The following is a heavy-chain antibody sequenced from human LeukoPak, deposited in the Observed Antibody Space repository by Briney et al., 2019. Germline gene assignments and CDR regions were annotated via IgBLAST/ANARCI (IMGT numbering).Heavy chain of an antibody. V-gene: IGHV3-23*01. CDR3: AKVPSAGSSLLPDY. CDR1: TFTFSSYA. D-gene: IGHD1-26*01. Sequence: GGSLRLSCAASTFTFSSYAMSWVSQAPGKGLEWVSAISGSGGSTYYADSVKGRFTISRDNSKNTLYLQMSSLRATDTAVHYCAKVPSAGSSLLPDYWGQGTLVTVSS. J-gene: IGHJ4*02. CDR2: ISGSGGST.